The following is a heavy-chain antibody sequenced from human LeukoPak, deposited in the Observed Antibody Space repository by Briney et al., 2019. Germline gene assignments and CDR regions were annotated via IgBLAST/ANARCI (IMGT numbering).Heavy chain of an antibody. V-gene: IGHV1-8*01. CDR1: GYTFTSYD. CDR3: ARTVPYTGYLDP. Sequence: WASVKVSCKASGYTFTSYDFNWVRQATGQGLEWMGWMNPNSGNTGYAQKFQGRVTMTRNTSISTAYMELSSLRSEDTAVYYCARTVPYTGYLDPWGQGTLVTVSS. D-gene: IGHD1-26*01. J-gene: IGHJ5*02. CDR2: MNPNSGNT.